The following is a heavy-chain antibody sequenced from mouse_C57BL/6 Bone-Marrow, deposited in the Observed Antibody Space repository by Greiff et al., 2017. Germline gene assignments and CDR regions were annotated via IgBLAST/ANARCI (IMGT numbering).Heavy chain of an antibody. J-gene: IGHJ2*01. Sequence: VQLQQPGAELVMPGASVKLSCKASGYTFTSYWMHWVKQRPGQGLEWIGEIDPSDSYTNYNQTFKGKSTLTVDKSSSTAYMQLSSLTSEDSAVYYCARLGRGYWGQGTTLTVSS. D-gene: IGHD4-1*01. V-gene: IGHV1-69*01. CDR3: ARLGRGY. CDR1: GYTFTSYW. CDR2: IDPSDSYT.